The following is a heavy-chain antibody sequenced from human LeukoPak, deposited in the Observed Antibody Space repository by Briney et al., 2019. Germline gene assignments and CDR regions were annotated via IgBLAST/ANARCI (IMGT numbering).Heavy chain of an antibody. Sequence: PSETLSLTCTVSGGSIRSYYWSWIRQPPGKGLEWIGYISYNGNTHYNPSLKSRLTISLDTSKNQFSLKLSSVTTADTAVYYCAGDDIRLHGMDVWGQGTTVTVSS. J-gene: IGHJ6*02. V-gene: IGHV4-59*01. CDR2: ISYNGNT. CDR3: AGDDIRLHGMDV. CDR1: GGSIRSYY.